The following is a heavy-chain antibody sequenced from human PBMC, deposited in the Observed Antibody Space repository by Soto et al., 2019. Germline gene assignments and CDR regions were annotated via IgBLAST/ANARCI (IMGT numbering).Heavy chain of an antibody. CDR1: GGSISSSSYY. CDR3: ARGSTMVRGVIKNPFDY. CDR2: IYYSGST. J-gene: IGHJ4*02. V-gene: IGHV4-39*01. Sequence: TSETLSLTCTVSGGSISSSSYYWGWIRQPPGKGLEWIGSIYYSGSTYYNPSLKSRVTISVDTSKNQFSLKLSSVTAADTAVYYCARGSTMVRGVIKNPFDYWGQGTLVTVSS. D-gene: IGHD3-10*01.